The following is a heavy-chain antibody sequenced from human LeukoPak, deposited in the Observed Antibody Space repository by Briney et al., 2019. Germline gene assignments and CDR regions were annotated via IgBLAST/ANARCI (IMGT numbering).Heavy chain of an antibody. CDR1: GFTFNDYY. J-gene: IGHJ4*02. Sequence: PGGSLRLSCAASGFTFNDYYMSWIRRAPGKGLEWVSYISSGSSTIYYADSVKGRFTISRDNAKNSLYLQMNSLRAEDTAVYYCARRRDYFDYWGQGTLVTVSP. CDR2: ISSGSSTI. CDR3: ARRRDYFDY. V-gene: IGHV3-11*01.